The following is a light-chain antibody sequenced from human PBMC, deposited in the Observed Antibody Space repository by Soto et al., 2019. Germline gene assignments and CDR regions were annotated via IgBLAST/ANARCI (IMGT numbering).Light chain of an antibody. CDR2: GAS. Sequence: EIVLTQSPGTLSLSPGERATLSCRASQSVSNSYLAWYQQKPGQAPRLLTYGASGRATGIPDRFSGSGSGTDFTLTISRLEPEDFAVYYCQQYGSSPLLTFGGGTKVEMK. J-gene: IGKJ4*01. CDR3: QQYGSSPLLT. V-gene: IGKV3-20*01. CDR1: QSVSNSY.